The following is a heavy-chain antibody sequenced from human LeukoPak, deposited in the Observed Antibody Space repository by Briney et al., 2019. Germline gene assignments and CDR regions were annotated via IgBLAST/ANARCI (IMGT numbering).Heavy chain of an antibody. V-gene: IGHV3-64D*09. Sequence: PGGSLRLSCAASGFTFSSYSMNWVRQAPGKGLEYVSAISSNGAGTYYVDSVKGRFTISRDNSKNTLYLQMRSLRLEDTALYYCVKGGSEGGDYWGQGTLVTVSS. CDR1: GFTFSSYS. CDR3: VKGGSEGGDY. J-gene: IGHJ4*02. D-gene: IGHD1-26*01. CDR2: ISSNGAGT.